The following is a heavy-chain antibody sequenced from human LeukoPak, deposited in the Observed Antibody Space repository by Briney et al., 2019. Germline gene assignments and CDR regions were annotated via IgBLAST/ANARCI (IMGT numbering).Heavy chain of an antibody. D-gene: IGHD3-22*01. J-gene: IGHJ4*02. CDR3: AKRGVVIRVILVGFHKEAYYFDS. V-gene: IGHV3-23*01. CDR2: ISDSGGST. Sequence: GGSLRLSCAVSGIPLSNYGMSWVRQAPGKGLEWVAGISDSGGSTNYAASVKGRFTISRDNPKNTLYLQMNSRRAEDTAVYFCAKRGVVIRVILVGFHKEAYYFDSWGQGALVTVSS. CDR1: GIPLSNYG.